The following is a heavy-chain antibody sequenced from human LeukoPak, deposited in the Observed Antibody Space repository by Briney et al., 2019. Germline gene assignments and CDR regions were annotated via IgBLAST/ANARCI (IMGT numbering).Heavy chain of an antibody. CDR3: ARPAEDRERYRSFDY. Sequence: GGSLRLSCASCGFTFSTYAMHWVRQGPGKGLEWVALISFDEDEKYYADSVKGRFTISRDNSKSTLYLQMDSLRAEDTALYYCARPAEDRERYRSFDYWGQGTVVTVSS. D-gene: IGHD3-16*02. CDR1: GFTFSTYA. J-gene: IGHJ4*02. V-gene: IGHV3-30-3*01. CDR2: ISFDEDEK.